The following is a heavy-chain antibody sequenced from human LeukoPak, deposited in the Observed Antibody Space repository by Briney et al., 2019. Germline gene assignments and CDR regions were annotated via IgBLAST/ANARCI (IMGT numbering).Heavy chain of an antibody. V-gene: IGHV3-48*01. CDR1: GFTFSSYT. CDR2: VSSGSSTI. J-gene: IGHJ4*02. D-gene: IGHD1-26*01. Sequence: HSGGPLRLSCAASGFTFSSYTMIWVRQASRKGLEWVSSVSSGSSTIYYADSVKGRFTISRDNAKNSLYLQMNSLRAEDTAVYFCARARASTSNLGYFDYWGQGTLVTVSS. CDR3: ARARASTSNLGYFDY.